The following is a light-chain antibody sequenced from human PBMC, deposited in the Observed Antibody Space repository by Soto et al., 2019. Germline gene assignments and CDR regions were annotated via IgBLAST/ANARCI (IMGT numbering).Light chain of an antibody. V-gene: IGLV2-14*03. CDR3: CSYTGSSTHV. CDR1: SSDVGGYNF. CDR2: DVN. J-gene: IGLJ1*01. Sequence: QSALTQPASVSGSPGQSITISCTGTSSDVGGYNFVSWYQQHPGKVPKLMIFDVNRRPSGVSDRFSGSKSGNTASLTISGLQAEDEGDYYCCSYTGSSTHVFGSGTKLTVL.